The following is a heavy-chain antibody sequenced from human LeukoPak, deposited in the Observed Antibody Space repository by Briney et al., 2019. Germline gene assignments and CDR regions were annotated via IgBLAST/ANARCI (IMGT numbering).Heavy chain of an antibody. J-gene: IGHJ5*02. D-gene: IGHD1-26*01. CDR3: ARKVGAKWFDP. Sequence: SETLSLTCIVSGGSIRGYYWSWIRQPPGKGLEWIGYIYDRGSTNYNPSLQSRVTISQDTSKNQFSLKLTSVTAADTAVYYCARKVGAKWFDPWGQGTLVTVSS. CDR2: IYDRGST. CDR1: GGSIRGYY. V-gene: IGHV4-59*01.